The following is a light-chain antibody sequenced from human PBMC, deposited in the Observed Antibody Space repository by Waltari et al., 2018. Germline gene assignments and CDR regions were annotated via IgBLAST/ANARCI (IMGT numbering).Light chain of an antibody. V-gene: IGLV2-14*03. CDR3: CSFTRSSTWV. Sequence: QSALTQPASVSGSPGQSIIISCTGTTNDLAGYNYVSWYQQHPVKAPKLMIYDVNSRPSGVSRRFAGSKSGNTAALIISGLQAEDEADYYCCSFTRSSTWVFGGGTKVTVL. CDR1: TNDLAGYNY. CDR2: DVN. J-gene: IGLJ3*02.